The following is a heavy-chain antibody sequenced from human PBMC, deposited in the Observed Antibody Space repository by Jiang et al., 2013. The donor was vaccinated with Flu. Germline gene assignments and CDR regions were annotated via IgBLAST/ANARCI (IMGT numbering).Heavy chain of an antibody. CDR1: GYTFTSYW. CDR2: IYPDDSDS. Sequence: VQLVESGAEVKKPGESLKISCQGSGYTFTSYWVAWVRQMPGKGLEWMGIIYPDDSDSRNSPSFQGQVTISIDKSINTAYLQWSSLKASDTAMYYCARRCGGDCDPKWDDAFDVWGQGTMVIVSS. J-gene: IGHJ3*01. CDR3: ARRCGGDCDPKWDDAFDV. D-gene: IGHD2-21*02. V-gene: IGHV5-51*01.